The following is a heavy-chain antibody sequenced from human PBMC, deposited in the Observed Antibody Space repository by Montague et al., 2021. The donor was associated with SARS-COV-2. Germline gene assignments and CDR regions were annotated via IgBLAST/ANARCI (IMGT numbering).Heavy chain of an antibody. J-gene: IGHJ3*02. V-gene: IGHV6-1*01. D-gene: IGHD1-26*01. Sequence: CAISGDSVSSNNAAWNWIRQSPSRGLAWLGRTCYRSEWYFDYAISLRGRITINPDTSKNQFSLQLDSVTLDDTAVYYCAGYSYSGTYFGLNDAFDIWGQGTLVTVSS. CDR3: AGYSYSGTYFGLNDAFDI. CDR2: TCYRSEWYF. CDR1: GDSVSSNNAA.